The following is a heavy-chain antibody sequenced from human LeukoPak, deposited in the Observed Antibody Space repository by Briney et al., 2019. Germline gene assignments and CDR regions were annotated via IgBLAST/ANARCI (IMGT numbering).Heavy chain of an antibody. CDR1: GYGFTNYW. Sequence: PGESLKISCKGSGYGFTNYWVGWVRQMPGKGLEWMGIIYPGDSDTRYRPSFQGQVTISADKSFSTAYLQWSSLKASDTAMYYCARRRYCSSTRCYGGVDGFDIWGQGTMVTVSS. CDR3: ARRRYCSSTRCYGGVDGFDI. D-gene: IGHD2-2*01. CDR2: IYPGDSDT. V-gene: IGHV5-51*01. J-gene: IGHJ3*02.